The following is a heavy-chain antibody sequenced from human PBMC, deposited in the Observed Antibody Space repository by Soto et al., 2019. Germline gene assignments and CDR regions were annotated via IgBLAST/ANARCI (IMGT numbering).Heavy chain of an antibody. D-gene: IGHD5-18*01. CDR2: INQDGSEK. CDR1: GFTFRTYW. J-gene: IGHJ6*02. V-gene: IGHV3-7*05. Sequence: VQLVASGGGLVQPGGSLRLSCGASGFTFRTYWLSWVRQVPGKGLEWVANINQDGSEKNYVDSVKGRFTISRDNAKNSLYLQMSSLRAEDTALYYCARDGSTSWYSYDYHGMDVWGQGTTVTVSS. CDR3: ARDGSTSWYSYDYHGMDV.